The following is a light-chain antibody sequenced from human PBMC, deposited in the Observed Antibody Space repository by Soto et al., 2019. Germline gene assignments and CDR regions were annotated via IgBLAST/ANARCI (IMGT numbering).Light chain of an antibody. CDR1: QDIDNN. CDR2: DAS. J-gene: IGKJ2*01. Sequence: DIQMTQSPSSLSASVGDRVTITCQASQDIDNNLNWYQQRSGKAPKVLFYDASNLTTGVPSRFSGSGSRTDFTITISILQPEDIATYYCQQYDDFPYTFGQGTKLEI. CDR3: QQYDDFPYT. V-gene: IGKV1-33*01.